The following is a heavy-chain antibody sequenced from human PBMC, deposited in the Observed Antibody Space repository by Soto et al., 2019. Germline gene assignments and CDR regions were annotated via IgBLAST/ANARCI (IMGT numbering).Heavy chain of an antibody. J-gene: IGHJ4*02. V-gene: IGHV4-30-4*01. CDR2: IYYSGST. Sequence: ASETLSLTCTVSGGSISSGDYYWSWIRQPPGKGLEWIGYIYYSGSTYYNPSLKSRVTISVGTSKNQFSLKLSSLTAADTAVYYCARVPPEWYFDYWGQGTLVTVS. CDR3: ARVPPEWYFDY. CDR1: GGSISSGDYY. D-gene: IGHD3-3*01.